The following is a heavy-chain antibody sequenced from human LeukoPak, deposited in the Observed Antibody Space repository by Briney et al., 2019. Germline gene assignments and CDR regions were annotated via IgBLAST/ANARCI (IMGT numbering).Heavy chain of an antibody. CDR2: IYHSGST. Sequence: PSETLSLTCTVSGYSISSGYYWGWIRQPPGKGLEWIGSIYHSGSTYYNPSLKSRVTISVDTSKNQFSLKLSSVTAADTAVYYCARAGDGSGGDYYYYYMDVWGKGTTVTVSS. D-gene: IGHD2-15*01. CDR1: GYSISSGYY. V-gene: IGHV4-38-2*02. J-gene: IGHJ6*03. CDR3: ARAGDGSGGDYYYYYMDV.